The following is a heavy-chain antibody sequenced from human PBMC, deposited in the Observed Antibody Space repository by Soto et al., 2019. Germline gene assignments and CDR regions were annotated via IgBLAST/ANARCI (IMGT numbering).Heavy chain of an antibody. CDR2: LSYDGSNK. CDR1: GFTFSSYG. V-gene: IGHV3-30-3*01. Sequence: QVQLEESGGGVVQPGRSLRLSCAASGFTFSSYGMHWVRQAPGKGLEWVSVLSYDGSNKYYADSVKGRFTISRDNSKNTLYLQMNSLRAEDTAVYYCATDFPERSGYFVSYYYYYGMDVWGQGTTVTVTS. D-gene: IGHD3-3*01. CDR3: ATDFPERSGYFVSYYYYYGMDV. J-gene: IGHJ6*02.